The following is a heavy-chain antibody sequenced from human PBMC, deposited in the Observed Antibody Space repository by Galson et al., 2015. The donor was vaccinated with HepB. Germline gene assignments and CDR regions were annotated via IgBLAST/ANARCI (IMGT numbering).Heavy chain of an antibody. V-gene: IGHV1-2*06. CDR3: ARDLGYCSSASCYYDY. CDR1: GYTFTGYY. CDR2: INPNSGGT. Sequence: SVKVSCKASGYTFTGYYIHWVRQAPGQGLEWMGRINPNSGGTNYAQKFQGRVTITADKSTSTAYMELSSLRSEDTAVYYCARDLGYCSSASCYYDYWGQGTLVTVSS. D-gene: IGHD2-2*01. J-gene: IGHJ4*02.